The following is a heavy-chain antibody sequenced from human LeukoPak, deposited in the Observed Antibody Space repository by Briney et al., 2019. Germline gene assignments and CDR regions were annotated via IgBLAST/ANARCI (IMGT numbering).Heavy chain of an antibody. J-gene: IGHJ4*02. V-gene: IGHV3-20*04. CDR2: INWNGGST. D-gene: IGHD3-16*01. CDR1: GFTFDDYG. CDR3: ARDFSRWNVGGDYFDY. Sequence: TGGSLRLSCAASGFTFDDYGMSWVRQAPGKGLEWVSGINWNGGSTGYADSVKGRFTISRDNAKNSLYLQMNSLRAEDTALYYCARDFSRWNVGGDYFDYWGQGTLVTVSS.